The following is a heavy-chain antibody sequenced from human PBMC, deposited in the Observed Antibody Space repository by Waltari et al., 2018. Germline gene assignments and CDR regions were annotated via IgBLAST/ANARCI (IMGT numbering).Heavy chain of an antibody. Sequence: QVQLQESGPGLVKPSETLSLTCTVSGGSISSYYWSWIRQPPGKGLEWIGYIYTSGSTNYNPSRKSRVTISVDTSKNQFSLKLSSVTAADTAVYYCARVVLAAAVNMGWFDPWGQGTLVTVSS. CDR1: GGSISSYY. D-gene: IGHD6-13*01. CDR3: ARVVLAAAVNMGWFDP. CDR2: IYTSGST. V-gene: IGHV4-4*09. J-gene: IGHJ5*02.